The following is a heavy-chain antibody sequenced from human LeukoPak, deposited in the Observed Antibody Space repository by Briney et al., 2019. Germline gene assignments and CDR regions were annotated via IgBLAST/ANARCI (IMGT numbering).Heavy chain of an antibody. V-gene: IGHV1-69*13. Sequence: SVKVSCKASGGTFSSYAISWVRQAPGQGLEWMGVIIPIFGTANYAQKFQGRVTITADESTSTAYMELSSLRSEDTAVYYCARETLGGRGYYYYAMDVWGQGTTVTVSS. CDR1: GGTFSSYA. D-gene: IGHD4-23*01. CDR3: ARETLGGRGYYYYAMDV. CDR2: IIPIFGTA. J-gene: IGHJ6*02.